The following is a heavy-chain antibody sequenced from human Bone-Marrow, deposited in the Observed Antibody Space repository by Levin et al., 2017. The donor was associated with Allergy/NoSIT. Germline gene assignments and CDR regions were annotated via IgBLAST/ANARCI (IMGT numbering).Heavy chain of an antibody. Sequence: SETLSLTCAVYGGSFSGYYWSWIRQPPGKGLEWIGEINHSGSTNYNPSLKSRVTISVDTSKNQFSLKLSSVTAADTAVYYCARWRTISMVRGVTSHYYYYYYGMDVWGQGTTVTVSS. V-gene: IGHV4-34*01. CDR3: ARWRTISMVRGVTSHYYYYYYGMDV. CDR2: INHSGST. D-gene: IGHD3-10*01. J-gene: IGHJ6*02. CDR1: GGSFSGYY.